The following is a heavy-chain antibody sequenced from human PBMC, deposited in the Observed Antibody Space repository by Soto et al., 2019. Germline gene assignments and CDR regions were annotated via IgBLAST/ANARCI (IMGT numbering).Heavy chain of an antibody. CDR2: MNPNSGNT. D-gene: IGHD2-2*01. V-gene: IGHV1-8*01. Sequence: QVQLVQSGAEVKKPGASVKVSCKASGYTFTSYDINWVRRATGQGLEWMGWMNPNSGNTGYAQKFQGRVTMTRNTSISTAYMELSSLRSEDTAVYYCARERGCSSTSCYVDYYSMDVWGKGTTVTVSS. CDR1: GYTFTSYD. CDR3: ARERGCSSTSCYVDYYSMDV. J-gene: IGHJ6*03.